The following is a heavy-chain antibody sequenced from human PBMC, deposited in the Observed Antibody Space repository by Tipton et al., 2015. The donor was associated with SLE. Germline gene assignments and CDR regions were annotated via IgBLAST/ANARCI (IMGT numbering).Heavy chain of an antibody. CDR1: GASISSYY. CDR3: ARGVRGTYYYYYYYMDV. V-gene: IGHV4-59*12. CDR2: MDHSGST. D-gene: IGHD3-10*01. Sequence: TLSLTCTVSGASISSYYWNWIRKAPGKGLEWIAFMDHSGSTNYNPSLKSRVTISVDTSKNQFSLKLSSVTAADTAVYYCARGVRGTYYYYYYYMDVWGKGTTVTVSS. J-gene: IGHJ6*03.